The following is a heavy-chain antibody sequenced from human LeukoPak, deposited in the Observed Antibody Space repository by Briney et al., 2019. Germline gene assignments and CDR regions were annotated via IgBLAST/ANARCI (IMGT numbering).Heavy chain of an antibody. V-gene: IGHV4-59*08. CDR1: GGSISSSY. Sequence: SQTLSLTCTVSGGSISSSYWSWIRQPPGKGLEWIGYIYHSGSTRYNPSLKSRVTISVDTSNNQFSLRLSSVTAADTALYYCARQGMNTATFDYWGQGTLVTVSS. D-gene: IGHD4-17*01. J-gene: IGHJ4*02. CDR2: IYHSGST. CDR3: ARQGMNTATFDY.